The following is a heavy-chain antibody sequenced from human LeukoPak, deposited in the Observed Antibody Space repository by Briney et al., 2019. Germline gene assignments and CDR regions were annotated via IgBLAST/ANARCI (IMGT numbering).Heavy chain of an antibody. CDR1: GYIFSDYY. Sequence: GASVKVSCKASGYIFSDYYMHRVRQAPGQGLEWLGWINPKSGAADYAQQFRGRVTMTRDTSINTDYMEMKRVTSDDTAVYYCARGAEAETSPLDFWGQGTLVIVS. D-gene: IGHD6-13*01. V-gene: IGHV1-2*02. J-gene: IGHJ4*02. CDR2: INPKSGAA. CDR3: ARGAEAETSPLDF.